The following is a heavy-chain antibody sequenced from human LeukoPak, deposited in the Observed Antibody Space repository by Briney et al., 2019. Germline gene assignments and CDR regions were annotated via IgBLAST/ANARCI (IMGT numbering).Heavy chain of an antibody. V-gene: IGHV3-64*01. D-gene: IGHD3-3*01. CDR3: ARDSRPSDFWSGYYTSFDY. Sequence: GGTLRLSCTASGFIFSSYAMHWVRQAPGKGLEYVTGISSNGGSKDYANSVKGRFTISRDNSKNTLYLQMGSLRPEDVAVYYCARDSRPSDFWSGYYTSFDYWGQGILVTVSS. CDR1: GFIFSSYA. CDR2: ISSNGGSK. J-gene: IGHJ4*02.